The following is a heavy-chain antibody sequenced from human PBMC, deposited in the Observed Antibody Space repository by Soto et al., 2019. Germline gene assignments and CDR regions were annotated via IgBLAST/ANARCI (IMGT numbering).Heavy chain of an antibody. CDR1: GGTFSSYA. CDR2: IIPIFGTA. CDR3: ARDGSAVPSLRGYYGMDV. V-gene: IGHV1-69*01. J-gene: IGHJ6*01. D-gene: IGHD4-17*01. Sequence: QVQLVQSGAEVKKPGSSVKVSCKASGGTFSSYAISWVRQAPGQGLEWMGGIIPIFGTANYAQKFQGRVTITVEESTSTAYMELSRLRSEDTAVYYCARDGSAVPSLRGYYGMDVWGQGTTVTVSS.